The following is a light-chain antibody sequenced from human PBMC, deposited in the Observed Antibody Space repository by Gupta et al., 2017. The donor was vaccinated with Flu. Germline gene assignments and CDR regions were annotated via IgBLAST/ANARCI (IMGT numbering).Light chain of an antibody. Sequence: QSALTQPPPVSGSPGQSVTASCTGTSTDVGGYNFVSCYQQHPATTPILIIYDVSQRPAGAPDRFSASKSATTAFLTISGPRAEEAAYYYSCSYAGSHPLVFGSGTKVTVL. V-gene: IGLV2-11*01. CDR1: STDVGGYNF. J-gene: IGLJ1*01. CDR2: DVS. CDR3: CSYAGSHPLV.